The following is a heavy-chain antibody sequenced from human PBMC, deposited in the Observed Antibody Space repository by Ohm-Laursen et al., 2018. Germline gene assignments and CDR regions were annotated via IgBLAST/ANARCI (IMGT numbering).Heavy chain of an antibody. CDR1: GFTFSDYY. Sequence: SLRLSCTAAGFTFSDYYMSWIRQAPGKGLEWASYISSSGSTIYYADSVKGRFTISRDNAKNSLYLQMNSLRAEDTAVYYCARDGRPGIAVAGTGSDYWGQGTLVTVSS. D-gene: IGHD6-19*01. CDR2: ISSSGSTI. CDR3: ARDGRPGIAVAGTGSDY. V-gene: IGHV3-11*01. J-gene: IGHJ4*02.